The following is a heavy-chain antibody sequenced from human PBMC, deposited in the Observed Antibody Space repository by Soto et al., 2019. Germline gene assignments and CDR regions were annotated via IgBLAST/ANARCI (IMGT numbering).Heavy chain of an antibody. Sequence: GGSLRLSCAASGFTLSGCDIHWVRQASGEGLEWVGRIKTKADNYAKAFAASLKGRFAISRDDSKNTAYLEMNSLKTEDTAVYYFTRRHCSSGGCYSDFDYWGQGALVTVSS. D-gene: IGHD2-15*01. CDR3: TRRHCSSGGCYSDFDY. CDR1: GFTLSGCD. V-gene: IGHV3-73*01. J-gene: IGHJ4*02. CDR2: IKTKADNYAK.